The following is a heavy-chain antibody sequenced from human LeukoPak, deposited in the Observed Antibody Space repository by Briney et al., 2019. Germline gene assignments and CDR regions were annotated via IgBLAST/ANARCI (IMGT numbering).Heavy chain of an antibody. CDR2: INSGGST. CDR3: ARGLGYCTSTTCLLPFDY. Sequence: PGGSLRLSCAASGFTVSTYYMTWVRQAPGKGLECVTDINSGGSTYYADSVKGRFTVSRDNSKNTLYLQMNSLRAEDTAMYYCARGLGYCTSTTCLLPFDYWGQGTLVTVSS. J-gene: IGHJ4*02. D-gene: IGHD2-2*01. V-gene: IGHV3-53*01. CDR1: GFTVSTYY.